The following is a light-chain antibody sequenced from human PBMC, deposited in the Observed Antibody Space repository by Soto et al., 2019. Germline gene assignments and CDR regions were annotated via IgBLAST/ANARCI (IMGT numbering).Light chain of an antibody. CDR2: KAS. Sequence: DIQMTQSPSTLSASVGDTVTITCRASQSISNWLALYQQKPGQAPKLLIHKASTLESGFPSRFSGSGAGTACTLIMCSLQPDDFASFYCQLYDRFPYTFGQGTKLEIK. CDR3: QLYDRFPYT. CDR1: QSISNW. J-gene: IGKJ2*01. V-gene: IGKV1-5*03.